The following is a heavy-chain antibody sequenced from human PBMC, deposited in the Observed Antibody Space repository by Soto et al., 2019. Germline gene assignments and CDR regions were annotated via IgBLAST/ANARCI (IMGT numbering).Heavy chain of an antibody. Sequence: EVQLVESGGGLVQPGRSLRLSCAASGFTFDDYAMHWVRQAPGKGLEWVSGISWNSGSIGYADSVKGRFTISRDNAKNSLYLQMNSLRVEDTALYYCARSPNGYFDLWGRGTLVTVSS. CDR3: ARSPNGYFDL. CDR2: ISWNSGSI. V-gene: IGHV3-9*01. J-gene: IGHJ2*01. CDR1: GFTFDDYA.